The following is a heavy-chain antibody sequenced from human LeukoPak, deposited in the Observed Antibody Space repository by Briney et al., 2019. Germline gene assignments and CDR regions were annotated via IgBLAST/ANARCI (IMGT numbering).Heavy chain of an antibody. CDR3: AKVTGAY. CDR1: GFTFSTYA. CDR2: IGGGGGGT. V-gene: IGHV3-23*01. D-gene: IGHD1-14*01. Sequence: GGSLRLSCAASGFTFSTYAMSWVRQAPGKGLEWVSTIGGGGGGTYYADSVKGRFTISRDNSKNTLYLQMNSLRAEDTAVYYCAKVTGAYWGQGTLVTVSS. J-gene: IGHJ4*02.